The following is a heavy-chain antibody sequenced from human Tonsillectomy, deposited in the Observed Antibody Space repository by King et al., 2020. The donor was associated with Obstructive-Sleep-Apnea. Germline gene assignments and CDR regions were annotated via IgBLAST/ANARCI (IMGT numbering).Heavy chain of an antibody. J-gene: IGHJ4*02. CDR2: ITSNGEST. D-gene: IGHD1-1*01. Sequence: EVQLVESGGGLVQPGGSLRLSCSASGFTFSYYAIHWVRQAPGKGLQYVSSITSNGESTYYADSVKGRFTTSRDNSRNTVSLQMRSLRADDTAVYYCAKGQPTLLDYFDYWGQGTLVIVSS. CDR3: AKGQPTLLDYFDY. V-gene: IGHV3-64D*06. CDR1: GFTFSYYA.